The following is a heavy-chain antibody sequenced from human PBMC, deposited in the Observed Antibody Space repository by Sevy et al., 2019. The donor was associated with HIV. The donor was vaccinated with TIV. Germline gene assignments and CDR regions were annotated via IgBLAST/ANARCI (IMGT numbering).Heavy chain of an antibody. Sequence: ASVKVSCKVTGYTLTELSLHWVRQTSVKGLEWMGSFDPEDGETIYEQMFQGRITMTEDTSTDTAYTELSSLRSEDTAVYYCATTKDYYDNSGYPFDSWGQGILVTVSS. D-gene: IGHD3-22*01. CDR1: GYTLTELS. CDR3: ATTKDYYDNSGYPFDS. CDR2: FDPEDGET. J-gene: IGHJ4*02. V-gene: IGHV1-24*01.